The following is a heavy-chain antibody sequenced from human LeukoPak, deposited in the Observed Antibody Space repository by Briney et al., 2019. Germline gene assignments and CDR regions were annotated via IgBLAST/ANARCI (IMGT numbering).Heavy chain of an antibody. J-gene: IGHJ4*02. D-gene: IGHD3-22*01. CDR1: GFTFSSYS. CDR3: ARVISRSWYYYDS. Sequence: GGSLRLSCAASGFTFSSYSMNWVRQAPGKGLEWVSSISSSSSYIYYADSVKGRFTISRDNAKNSLYLQMNSLRAEDTAVYYCARVISRSWYYYDSWGQGTLVTVSS. CDR2: ISSSSSYI. V-gene: IGHV3-21*04.